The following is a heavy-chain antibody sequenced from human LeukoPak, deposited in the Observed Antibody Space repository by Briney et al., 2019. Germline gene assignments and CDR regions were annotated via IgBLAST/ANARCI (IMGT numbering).Heavy chain of an antibody. CDR2: IRRRAYGWDV. V-gene: IGHV3-49*04. D-gene: IGHD2-2*01. CDR1: GFAFDDFA. J-gene: IGHJ4*02. Sequence: GGSLRLSCTTSGFAFDDFAMRWVRHRAGKGLERVGVIRRRAYGWDVKYAASVKGRFIIARDDSNGIAYLQMTSLKTEDTAVYYCSRNGPADFDYWGQGSRVIVSP. CDR3: SRNGPADFDY.